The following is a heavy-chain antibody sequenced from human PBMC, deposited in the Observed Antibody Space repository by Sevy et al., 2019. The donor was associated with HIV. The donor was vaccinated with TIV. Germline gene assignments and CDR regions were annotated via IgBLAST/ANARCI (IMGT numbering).Heavy chain of an antibody. D-gene: IGHD6-19*01. CDR3: AREGLAVAGIGYYFEY. CDR1: GFTFNSYG. CDR2: IWYDGSNR. V-gene: IGHV3-33*01. J-gene: IGHJ4*02. Sequence: GGSLRLSCAASGFTFNSYGMHWVRQAPGKGLEWVALIWYDGSNRSYVDSVKGRFTVSRDNSKNTLYLQMNSLRAEDKAVYYCAREGLAVAGIGYYFEYWGQGTLVTVSS.